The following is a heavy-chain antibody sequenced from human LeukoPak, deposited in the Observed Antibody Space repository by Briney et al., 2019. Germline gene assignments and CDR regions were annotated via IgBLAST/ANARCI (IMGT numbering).Heavy chain of an antibody. CDR2: IIPILGIA. Sequence: ASVKVSCKASGGTFSSYAISWVRQAPGQGLEWMGRIIPILGIANYAQKFQGRVTITADKSTSTAYMELSSLRSEDTAVYYCARDVLAAAPNWFDPWGQGTLVTVSS. CDR3: ARDVLAAAPNWFDP. CDR1: GGTFSSYA. V-gene: IGHV1-69*04. J-gene: IGHJ5*02. D-gene: IGHD6-13*01.